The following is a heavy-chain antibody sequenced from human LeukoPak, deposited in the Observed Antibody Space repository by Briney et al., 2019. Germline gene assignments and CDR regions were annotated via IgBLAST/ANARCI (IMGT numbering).Heavy chain of an antibody. Sequence: PSETLSLTCTVSGGSISSYYWSWIRQPPGKGLEWIGYIYYSGSTNYSPSLKSRVSISVDTSKNQFSLKLSSVTAADTAVYYCARHASVGPNFDYWGQGTLVTVSS. CDR3: ARHASVGPNFDY. V-gene: IGHV4-59*08. CDR1: GGSISSYY. J-gene: IGHJ4*02. CDR2: IYYSGST.